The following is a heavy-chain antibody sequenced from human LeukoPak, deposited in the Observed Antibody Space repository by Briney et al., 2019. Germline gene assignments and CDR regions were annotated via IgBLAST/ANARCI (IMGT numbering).Heavy chain of an antibody. CDR2: IDSGGST. CDR1: GFTVSSNY. V-gene: IGHV3-53*05. CDR3: ASTRYSSSSPLSDFDY. D-gene: IGHD6-6*01. J-gene: IGHJ4*02. Sequence: AGGSLRLSCAASGFTVSSNYMSWVRQAPGKGLEWVSVIDSGGSTYYADSVKGRFTISRDNSKNTLYLQVSSLRAEDTAVYYCASTRYSSSSPLSDFDYWGQGTLVTVSS.